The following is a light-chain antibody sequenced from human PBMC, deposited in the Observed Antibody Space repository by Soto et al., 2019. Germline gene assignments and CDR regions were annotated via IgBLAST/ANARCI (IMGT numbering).Light chain of an antibody. CDR1: SSDVGSYNY. J-gene: IGLJ2*01. V-gene: IGLV2-14*01. CDR3: SSYTTNSTLL. Sequence: QSALTQPASVSGSPGQSITISCTGTSSDVGSYNYVSWYQQYPGKAPKLMIYEVNNRPSGVSHRFSGSKSGNTASLTISGLQAEDEADYYCSSYTTNSTLLFGGGTKLTVL. CDR2: EVN.